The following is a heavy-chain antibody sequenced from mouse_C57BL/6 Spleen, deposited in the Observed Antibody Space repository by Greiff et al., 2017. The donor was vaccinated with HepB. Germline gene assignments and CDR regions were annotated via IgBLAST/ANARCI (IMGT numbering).Heavy chain of an antibody. CDR1: GFSLTSYG. Sequence: VKLVESGPGLVAPSQSLSITCTVSGFSLTSYGVDWVRQPPGKGLEWLGVIWGGGSTNYNSAHMSRLSISKDNSKSQVFLKMNSLQTDDTAMYYCAKRRGNYYGPDAMDYWGQGTSVTVSS. J-gene: IGHJ4*01. D-gene: IGHD1-1*01. CDR2: IWGGGST. CDR3: AKRRGNYYGPDAMDY. V-gene: IGHV2-9*01.